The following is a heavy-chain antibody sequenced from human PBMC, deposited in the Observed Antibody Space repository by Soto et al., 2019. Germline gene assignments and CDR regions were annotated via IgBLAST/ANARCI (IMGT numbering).Heavy chain of an antibody. J-gene: IGHJ5*02. CDR3: AREQLVYCSSPSCRNWFDP. CDR1: GGSIRSGGYY. D-gene: IGHD2-2*01. V-gene: IGHV4-39*07. Sequence: SETLSLTCTVSGGSIRSGGYYWSWVRQSPRRGLEWIGEIYHSGSTNYNPSLKSRVTISVDKSKNQFSLKLSSVTAADTAVYYCAREQLVYCSSPSCRNWFDPWGQGTLVTVSS. CDR2: IYHSGST.